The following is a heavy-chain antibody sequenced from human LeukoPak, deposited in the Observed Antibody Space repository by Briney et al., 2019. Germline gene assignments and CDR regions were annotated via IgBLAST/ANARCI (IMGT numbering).Heavy chain of an antibody. J-gene: IGHJ2*01. CDR2: IYYSGST. D-gene: IGHD6-19*01. Sequence: PSETLSLTCTVSGGSISSSSYYWGWIRQPPGKGLEWIGSIYYSGSTYYNPSLRSRVTISVDTSKNQFSLKLSSVTAADTAVYYCARDRLGWPIAVAANLNWYFDLWGRGTLVTVSS. V-gene: IGHV4-39*02. CDR1: GGSISSSSYY. CDR3: ARDRLGWPIAVAANLNWYFDL.